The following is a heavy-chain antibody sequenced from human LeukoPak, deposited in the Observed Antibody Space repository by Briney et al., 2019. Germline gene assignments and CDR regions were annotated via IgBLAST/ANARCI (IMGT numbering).Heavy chain of an antibody. Sequence: SETLSLTCTVSGGSISSSSYYWGWIRQPPGKGLEWIGSIYYSGSTYYNPSLKSRVTISVDTSKNQFSLKLSSVTAADTAVYYCAREISVEMATTVDYWGQGTLVTVSS. D-gene: IGHD5-24*01. CDR2: IYYSGST. CDR3: AREISVEMATTVDY. V-gene: IGHV4-39*07. CDR1: GGSISSSSYY. J-gene: IGHJ4*02.